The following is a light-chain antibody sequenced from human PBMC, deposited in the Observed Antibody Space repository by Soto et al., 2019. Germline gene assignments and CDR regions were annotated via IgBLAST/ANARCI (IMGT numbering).Light chain of an antibody. CDR3: QQYGGSPIT. Sequence: EFVLPQSHGTLPLSPGGRATLSCMASQSVSRSLAWYQQRPGQSPRLLISGASMRASGVPVRFIGSGSGTDFTLTITRLEPEDFAVYYCQQYGGSPITFGLGTRLEIK. V-gene: IGKV3-20*01. CDR1: QSVSRS. J-gene: IGKJ5*01. CDR2: GAS.